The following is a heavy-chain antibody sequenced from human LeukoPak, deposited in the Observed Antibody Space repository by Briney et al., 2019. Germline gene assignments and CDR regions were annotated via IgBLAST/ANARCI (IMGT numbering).Heavy chain of an antibody. D-gene: IGHD4-23*01. CDR2: IKEDGSEI. CDR1: AFTFSNHW. CDR3: ARDRGYSTFDY. Sequence: GGSLRLSCAASAFTFSNHWMSWVRQAPGKGLEWVVNIKEDGSEINYVDSVKGRFTISRDNAKNSLYLQMNSLRVDDTAVYYCARDRGYSTFDYWGQGTLVTVSS. V-gene: IGHV3-7*01. J-gene: IGHJ4*02.